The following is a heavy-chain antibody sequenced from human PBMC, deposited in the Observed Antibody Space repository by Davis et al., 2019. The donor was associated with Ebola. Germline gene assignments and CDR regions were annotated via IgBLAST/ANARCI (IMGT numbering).Heavy chain of an antibody. D-gene: IGHD6-6*01. CDR1: GYTFTSYA. CDR2: ISAYNGNT. Sequence: ASVKVSCKASGYTFTSYAMHWVRQAPGQRLEWMGWISAYNGNTNYAQKLQGRVTMTTDTSTSTAYMELRSLRSDDTAVYYCARVMAAQRWVDWFDPWGQGTLVTVSS. V-gene: IGHV1-18*01. CDR3: ARVMAAQRWVDWFDP. J-gene: IGHJ5*02.